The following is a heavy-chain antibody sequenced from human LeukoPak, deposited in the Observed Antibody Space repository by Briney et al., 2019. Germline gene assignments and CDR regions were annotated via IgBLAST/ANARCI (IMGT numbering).Heavy chain of an antibody. CDR3: AIGYYDFWSGYSLAEYFQH. D-gene: IGHD3-3*01. J-gene: IGHJ1*01. CDR2: IYTSGST. V-gene: IGHV4-4*07. Sequence: PSETLSLTCTVSGGSISSYYWSWIRQPAGKGLEWIGRIYTSGSTNYNPSLKSRVTMSVDTSKSQFSLKLSSVTAADTAVYYCAIGYYDFWSGYSLAEYFQHWGQGTLVTVSS. CDR1: GGSISSYY.